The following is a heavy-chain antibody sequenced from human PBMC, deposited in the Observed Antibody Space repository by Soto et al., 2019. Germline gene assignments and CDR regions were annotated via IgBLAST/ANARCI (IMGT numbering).Heavy chain of an antibody. CDR2: ISGSGGST. CDR3: AKGTVRFLEWLLFDY. V-gene: IGHV3-23*01. CDR1: GFTFSSYA. D-gene: IGHD3-3*01. Sequence: GGSLRLSCAASGFTFSSYAMSWVRQAPGKGLEWVSAISGSGGSTYYADSVKGRFTISRDNSKNTLYLQMNSLRAEDTAVYYCAKGTVRFLEWLLFDYWGQGTLVTVSS. J-gene: IGHJ4*02.